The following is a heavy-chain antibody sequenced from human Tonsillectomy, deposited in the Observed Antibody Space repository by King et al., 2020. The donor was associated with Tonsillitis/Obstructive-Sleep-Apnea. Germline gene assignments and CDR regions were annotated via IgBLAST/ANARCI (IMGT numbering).Heavy chain of an antibody. CDR3: ARHGDSWTPPDY. V-gene: IGHV5-51*01. D-gene: IGHD5-12*01. CDR1: GYTFTSQW. CDR2: IYPGDSDT. Sequence: QLVQSGAEVKKPGESLKISCKGSGYTFTSQWIGWVRQMPGKGLEWMGMIYPGDSDTRYSPSFQGRVTISADKSISTAYLRWSSLQASDTAMYYCARHGDSWTPPDYWGQGTLVTVSS. J-gene: IGHJ4*02.